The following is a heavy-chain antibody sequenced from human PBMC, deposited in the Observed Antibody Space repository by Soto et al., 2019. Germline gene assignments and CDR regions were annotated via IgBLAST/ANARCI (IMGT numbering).Heavy chain of an antibody. CDR3: STRAYDTNGYYRFDP. D-gene: IGHD3-22*01. CDR1: GGSFSGHS. CDR2: INHSGRV. J-gene: IGHJ5*01. Sequence: WETLSLTCAVYGGSFSGHSWTWIRQSPGKGLEWIGDINHSGRVNYSPSLESRVTISLDTSKNQFSLTLSAVTAADTAMYYCSTRAYDTNGYYRFDPWGQGTLVTVSS. V-gene: IGHV4-34*01.